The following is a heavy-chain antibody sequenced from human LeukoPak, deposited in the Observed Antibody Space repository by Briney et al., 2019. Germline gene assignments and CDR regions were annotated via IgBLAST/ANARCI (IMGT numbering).Heavy chain of an antibody. J-gene: IGHJ4*02. CDR1: GFTLSSYA. Sequence: RSGRSLRLSCAASGFTLSSYAMSSVRQAPGKGLEWVSAISDTGNTYHADSVRGRFTISRDSSKNTLYLQMTSLRAEDTAVYFCAREREGSSSWDCWGQGTLVTVSS. CDR2: ISDTGNT. V-gene: IGHV3-23*01. D-gene: IGHD2-2*01. CDR3: AREREGSSSWDC.